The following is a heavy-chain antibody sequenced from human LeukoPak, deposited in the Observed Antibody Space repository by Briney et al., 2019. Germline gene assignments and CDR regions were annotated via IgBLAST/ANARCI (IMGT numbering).Heavy chain of an antibody. CDR1: GFTFSDYR. Sequence: GESLRLSCAASGFTFSDYRMNWVRQAPGKGLEWVSPISGTSTDIYYADSVKGRFTISRDNAKNSVFLQMNSLRAEDTAVYFCARDDPSMIAALHYWGQGTLVTVSS. CDR3: ARDDPSMIAALHY. CDR2: ISGTSTDI. D-gene: IGHD6-6*01. V-gene: IGHV3-21*01. J-gene: IGHJ4*02.